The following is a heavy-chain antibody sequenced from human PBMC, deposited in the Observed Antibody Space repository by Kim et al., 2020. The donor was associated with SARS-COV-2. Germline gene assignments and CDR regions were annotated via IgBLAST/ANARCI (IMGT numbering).Heavy chain of an antibody. Sequence: VKGRCTISRDNSKDTLYLQMNSLRAEDTAVYYCARDRILWFGESYYGLGVWGQGTTVTVSS. V-gene: IGHV3-53*01. D-gene: IGHD3-10*01. CDR3: ARDRILWFGESYYGLGV. J-gene: IGHJ6*02.